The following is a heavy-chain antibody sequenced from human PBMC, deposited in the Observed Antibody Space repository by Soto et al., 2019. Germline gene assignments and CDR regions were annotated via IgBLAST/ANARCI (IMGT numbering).Heavy chain of an antibody. CDR3: ARQYSYGFDY. V-gene: IGHV3-11*06. Sequence: GGSLRLSCAASGFTFSDYYMSWIRQAPGKGLEWVSYISSSSSYTNYADSVKGRFTISRDNAKNSLYPQMNSLRAEDTAVYYCARQYSYGFDYWGQGTLVTVSS. CDR2: ISSSSSYT. D-gene: IGHD5-18*01. CDR1: GFTFSDYY. J-gene: IGHJ4*02.